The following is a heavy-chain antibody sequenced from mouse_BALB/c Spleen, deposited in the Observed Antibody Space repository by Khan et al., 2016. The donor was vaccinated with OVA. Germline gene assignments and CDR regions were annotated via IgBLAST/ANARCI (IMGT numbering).Heavy chain of an antibody. CDR2: TNPTNGRT. CDR1: GYTFTSYW. V-gene: IGHV1S81*02. D-gene: IGHD1-1*01. Sequence: QVQLQQSGAELVKAGASVKMSCKASGYTFTSYWMHWVKPRLGQGLEWFAETNPTNGRTYYNEKFKSKATLTVDKSSSTAYMLLSGPTFEDYAVYYCARIKKIVATYFDYWGQGTTLTVSS. CDR3: ARIKKIVATYFDY. J-gene: IGHJ2*01.